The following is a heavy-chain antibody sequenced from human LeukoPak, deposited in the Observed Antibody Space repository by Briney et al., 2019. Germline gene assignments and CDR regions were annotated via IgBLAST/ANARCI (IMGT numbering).Heavy chain of an antibody. CDR2: ISPNSGGT. J-gene: IGHJ4*02. CDR1: GYSFNEYY. V-gene: IGHV1-2*02. CDR3: ARNYGGTSKYFDY. D-gene: IGHD4-23*01. Sequence: ASVKVSCKASGYSFNEYYIHWVRQAPAQGLEWMGWISPNSGGTNYAQNFQGRVTMTRDTSITTAYMELSGLTSDDTALYYCARNYGGTSKYFDYWGQGTLVTVSS.